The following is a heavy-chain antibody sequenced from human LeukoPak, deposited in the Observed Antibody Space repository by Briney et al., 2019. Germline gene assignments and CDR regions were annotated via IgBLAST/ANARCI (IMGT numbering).Heavy chain of an antibody. J-gene: IGHJ4*02. D-gene: IGHD3-9*01. CDR3: AREVAYYDILTGYYLDY. Sequence: GGSLRLSCAASGFTFDDYAMHWVRQAPGKGLEWVSGISWNSGSIGYADSVKGRFTISRDNAKNSLYLQMNSLRAEDTAVYYCAREVAYYDILTGYYLDYWGQGTLVTVSS. CDR1: GFTFDDYA. CDR2: ISWNSGSI. V-gene: IGHV3-9*01.